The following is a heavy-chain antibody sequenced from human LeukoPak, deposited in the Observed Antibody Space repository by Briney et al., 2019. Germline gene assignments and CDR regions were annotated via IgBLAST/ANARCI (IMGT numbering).Heavy chain of an antibody. Sequence: GGSLRLSCAASGFSFSSYEMNWVRQAPGKGLEWLSYISGSGSTIYYADSVKGRFTISRDNTKNSLYLQMNSLRAEDTAAYYCARELSGSSFGDYWGQGTLVTVSS. D-gene: IGHD3-10*01. CDR3: ARELSGSSFGDY. V-gene: IGHV3-48*03. J-gene: IGHJ4*02. CDR2: ISGSGSTI. CDR1: GFSFSSYE.